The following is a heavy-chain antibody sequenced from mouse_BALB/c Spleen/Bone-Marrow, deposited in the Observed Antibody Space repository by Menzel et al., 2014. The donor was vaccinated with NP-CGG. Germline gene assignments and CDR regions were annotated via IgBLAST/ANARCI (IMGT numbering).Heavy chain of an antibody. Sequence: VQLQQSGAELVKPGASVKLSCKASGYTFTRYWMHWVKQRPGQGLEWIGEINPSNGRTNYNEEFKSKATLTVDKSSNTAYMQLSSLTSEDSAVYYCARWLLQYFDVWGAGTTVTVSS. CDR3: ARWLLQYFDV. J-gene: IGHJ1*01. D-gene: IGHD2-3*01. V-gene: IGHV1S81*02. CDR2: INPSNGRT. CDR1: GYTFTRYW.